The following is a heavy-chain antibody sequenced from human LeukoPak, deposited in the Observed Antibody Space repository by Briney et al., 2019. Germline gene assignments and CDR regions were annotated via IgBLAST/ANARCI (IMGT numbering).Heavy chain of an antibody. CDR1: GFTFGDYA. V-gene: IGHV3-49*03. CDR2: IRSKAYGGTT. J-gene: IGHJ4*02. CDR3: TRDRDDSSGYLFSY. D-gene: IGHD3-22*01. Sequence: GRSLRLSCTASGFTFGDYAMSWFRQAPGKGLECVGFIRSKAYGGTTEYAASVQGRFTISRDESKSIPYLQMNSLKTEDTAVYYCTRDRDDSSGYLFSYWGQGPLVTVSS.